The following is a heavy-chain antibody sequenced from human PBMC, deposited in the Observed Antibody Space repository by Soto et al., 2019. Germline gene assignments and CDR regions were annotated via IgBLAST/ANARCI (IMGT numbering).Heavy chain of an antibody. CDR1: GDSLRRGGSY. D-gene: IGHD1-1*01. J-gene: IGHJ3*02. Sequence: SETLSLTCTVSGDSLRRGGSYWDWIRQPPGKGLEWIGYIYYSGSTNYNPSLKSRVTISVDTSKNQFSLKLSSVTAADTAVYYCARLGQLNAFDIWGQGTMVTVSS. CDR3: ARLGQLNAFDI. V-gene: IGHV4-61*08. CDR2: IYYSGST.